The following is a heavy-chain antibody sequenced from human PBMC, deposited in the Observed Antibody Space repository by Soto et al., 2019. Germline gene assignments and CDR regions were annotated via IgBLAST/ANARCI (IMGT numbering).Heavy chain of an antibody. D-gene: IGHD5-18*01. Sequence: PGESLKISCKGSGYSFTSYWIGWVRQMPGKGLEWMGIIYPGDSDTRYSPSFQGQVTISADKSISTAYLQWSSLKASDTAMYYCARGAYSYGYPTSPVVDVRGQGTTVTGSS. CDR2: IYPGDSDT. CDR1: GYSFTSYW. J-gene: IGHJ6*02. CDR3: ARGAYSYGYPTSPVVDV. V-gene: IGHV5-51*01.